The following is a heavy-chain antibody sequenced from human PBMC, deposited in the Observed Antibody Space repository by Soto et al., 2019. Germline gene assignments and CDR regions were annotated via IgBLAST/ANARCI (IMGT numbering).Heavy chain of an antibody. CDR3: ARVSCGGDGHGHFQH. J-gene: IGHJ1*01. Sequence: PSETLSLTCAVYGGSFSGYYWSWIRQPPGKGLEWIGEINHSGSTNYNSSLKSRVTISVDTSKNQFSLKLSSVTAADTAVYYCARVSCGGDGHGHFQHWGQGTLVTVSS. CDR2: INHSGST. CDR1: GGSFSGYY. V-gene: IGHV4-34*01. D-gene: IGHD2-21*02.